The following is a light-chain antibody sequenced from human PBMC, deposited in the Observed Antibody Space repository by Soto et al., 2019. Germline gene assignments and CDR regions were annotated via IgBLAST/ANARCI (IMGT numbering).Light chain of an antibody. V-gene: IGKV3-20*01. CDR1: QSVFNNY. Sequence: EIALAQSPGTLSLSPGERATISCRASQSVFNNYLAWYQQKPGQAPRLLIYAASSRATDIPDRVSGIGSWTHFTLTISRLEPEDSAVYYCQQYGSSHPITFGQGTRLEIK. CDR3: QQYGSSHPIT. J-gene: IGKJ5*01. CDR2: AAS.